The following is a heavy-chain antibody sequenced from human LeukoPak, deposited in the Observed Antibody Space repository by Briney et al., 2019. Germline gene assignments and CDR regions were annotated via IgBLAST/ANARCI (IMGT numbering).Heavy chain of an antibody. CDR1: GYTFTSYY. J-gene: IGHJ6*03. V-gene: IGHV7-4-1*02. Sequence: ASVKVSCKASGYTFTSYYMHWVRQAPGQGLEWMGWINTNTGNPTYAQGFTGRFVFSLDTSVSTAYLQISSLKAEDTAVYYCARSGGSGSYYARSYYYYMDVWGKGTTVTVSS. CDR2: INTNTGNP. CDR3: ARSGGSGSYYARSYYYYMDV. D-gene: IGHD3-10*01.